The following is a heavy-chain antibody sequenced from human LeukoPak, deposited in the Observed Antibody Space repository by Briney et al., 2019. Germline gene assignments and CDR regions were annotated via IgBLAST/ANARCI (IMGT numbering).Heavy chain of an antibody. J-gene: IGHJ4*02. CDR2: ISSNGGST. V-gene: IGHV3-64*01. Sequence: PGGSLRLSGAASGFTFSGYAMHWVRQAPGQGLEYVSAISSNGGSTYYVNSVKGRFTISRDNSKNTLYLQMGSLRAEDMAVYYCARDPGDVGYGGNLLDYWGQGTLVTVSS. D-gene: IGHD4-23*01. CDR1: GFTFSGYA. CDR3: ARDPGDVGYGGNLLDY.